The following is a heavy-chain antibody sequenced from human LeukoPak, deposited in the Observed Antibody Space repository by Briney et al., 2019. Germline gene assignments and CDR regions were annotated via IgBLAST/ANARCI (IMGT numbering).Heavy chain of an antibody. CDR2: IKQDGSEK. CDR1: GFPFSGYA. CDR3: ARESVQPFDY. Sequence: PGGSLRLSCAASGFPFSGYAMSWVRQAPGKGLEWVANIKQDGSEKYYVDSVKGRFTISRDNAKNSLYLQMNSLRAEDTAVYYCARESVQPFDYWGQGTLVTVSS. V-gene: IGHV3-7*03. J-gene: IGHJ4*02. D-gene: IGHD6-13*01.